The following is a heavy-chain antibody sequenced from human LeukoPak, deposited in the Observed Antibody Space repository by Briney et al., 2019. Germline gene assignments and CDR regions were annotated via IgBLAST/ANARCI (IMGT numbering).Heavy chain of an antibody. Sequence: PGESLKISCKGSGYKVTTDYIGWVRHMPGKGLEWMGIIYPDDSETKYSPSFKGQVTMSVDKSITTAFLQWSSLKASDTAMYFCARQAYATRFDAFDIWGQGTMVTVSS. CDR3: ARQAYATRFDAFDI. D-gene: IGHD2-15*01. J-gene: IGHJ3*02. V-gene: IGHV5-51*01. CDR2: IYPDDSET. CDR1: GYKVTTDY.